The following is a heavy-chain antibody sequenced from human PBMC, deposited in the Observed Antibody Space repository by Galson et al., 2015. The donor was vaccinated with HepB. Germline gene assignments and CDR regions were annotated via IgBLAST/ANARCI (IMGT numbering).Heavy chain of an antibody. J-gene: IGHJ6*03. CDR1: GYSLSELS. CDR3: ATGYCSSDTVCYTYFYMDV. D-gene: IGHD2-2*01. Sequence: SVKVSCKVSGYSLSELSIHWVRQAPGKGLEWVGGFDTQDGERLYAQKFQGRVLMTEDTSTNTAYMEVSSLRSEDTAVYYCATGYCSSDTVCYTYFYMDVWGKGTTVTVSS. V-gene: IGHV1-24*01. CDR2: FDTQDGER.